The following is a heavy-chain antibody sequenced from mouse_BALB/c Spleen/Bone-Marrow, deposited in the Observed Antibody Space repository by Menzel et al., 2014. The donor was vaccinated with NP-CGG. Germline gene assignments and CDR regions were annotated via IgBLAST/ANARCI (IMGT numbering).Heavy chain of an antibody. V-gene: IGHV1S41*01. CDR3: ARSYYGRAMDY. Sequence: DLVKPGASVKLSCKASGYTFTSYWINWIKQRPGQGLEWIGRIAPGSGSTYYDEMFKGKATLTVDTPSSTAYIQLSSLSSEDSAVYFCARSYYGRAMDYWGQGTSVTVSS. CDR2: IAPGSGST. CDR1: GYTFTSYW. J-gene: IGHJ4*01. D-gene: IGHD1-1*01.